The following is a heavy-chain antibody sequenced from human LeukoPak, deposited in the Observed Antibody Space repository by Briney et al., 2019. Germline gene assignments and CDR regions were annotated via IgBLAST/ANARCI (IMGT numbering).Heavy chain of an antibody. D-gene: IGHD3-22*01. CDR1: GFTFSSYA. J-gene: IGHJ4*02. CDR2: ISGSGGST. V-gene: IGHV3-23*01. CDR3: ANEVSRRPFDY. Sequence: GGSLRLSCAASGFTFSSYAMSWVGQAPGKRLEWVSAISGSGGSTYYADSVKGRFTISRDNSKNTLYLQMNSLRAEDTAVYYCANEVSRRPFDYWGQGTLVTVSS.